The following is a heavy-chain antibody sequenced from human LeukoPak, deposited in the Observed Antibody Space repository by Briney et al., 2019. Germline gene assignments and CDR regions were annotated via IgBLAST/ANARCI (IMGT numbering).Heavy chain of an antibody. V-gene: IGHV3-23*01. CDR3: AKRGHYDSSNSYAPFDH. CDR2: STGSSGRT. D-gene: IGHD3-22*01. J-gene: IGHJ4*02. Sequence: PGGSLRLSCAASGFTFSSYAMSWVRQAPGKGLEWVSASTGSSGRTYYADSVEGRFTISRDNSKNTLSLQMNSLRAEDTAVYYCAKRGHYDSSNSYAPFDHWGQGTLVTVSS. CDR1: GFTFSSYA.